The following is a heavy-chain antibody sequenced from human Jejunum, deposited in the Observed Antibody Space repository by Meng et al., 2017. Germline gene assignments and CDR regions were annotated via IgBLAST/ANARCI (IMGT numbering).Heavy chain of an antibody. V-gene: IGHV4-4*02. D-gene: IGHD6-19*01. Sequence: QGELQAAGPGLVKPLGTLSLTCAVSGDSISSDNWWSWVRQPPGKGPEWIGDIFRTGTSNYSPSLRSRVAIYMDKSKNQFSLSLNSVTAADTAVYYCARKGGTYSTGHFPHFDYWGQGTLVTVSS. CDR2: IFRTGTS. CDR1: GDSISSDNW. J-gene: IGHJ4*02. CDR3: ARKGGTYSTGHFPHFDY.